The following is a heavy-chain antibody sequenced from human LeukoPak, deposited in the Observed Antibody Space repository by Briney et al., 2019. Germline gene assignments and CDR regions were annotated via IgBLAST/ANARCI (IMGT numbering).Heavy chain of an antibody. CDR2: ISIESDNI. J-gene: IGHJ5*02. CDR3: AREYGSGMDYFDP. CDR1: GFSFSSYS. V-gene: IGHV3-48*01. D-gene: IGHD3-10*01. Sequence: GGSLRLSCAASGFSFSSYSMNWVRQAPGKGLEWVSFISIESDNIQYADSVKGRFTVSRDNSKNTLYLQMNSLRAEDTAVYYCAREYGSGMDYFDPWGQGTLVTVSS.